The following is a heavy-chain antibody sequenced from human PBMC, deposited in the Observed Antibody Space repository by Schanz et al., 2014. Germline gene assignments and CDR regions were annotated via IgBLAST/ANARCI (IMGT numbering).Heavy chain of an antibody. CDR1: GYTFTSYG. D-gene: IGHD3-10*01. V-gene: IGHV1-18*01. CDR2: ISADNGNT. Sequence: QVQLVQSGAEVKKPGASVKVSCKASGYTFTSYGISWVRQAPERGLEWMGWISADNGNTNYAQRLQGRVTMTTDTSTSTAYMELISLTSEDTAVYYCARDPQYYYGSGRGYWGQGTLVTVST. J-gene: IGHJ4*02. CDR3: ARDPQYYYGSGRGY.